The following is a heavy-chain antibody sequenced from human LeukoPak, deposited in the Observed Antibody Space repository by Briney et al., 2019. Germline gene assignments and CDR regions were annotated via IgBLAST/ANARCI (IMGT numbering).Heavy chain of an antibody. D-gene: IGHD2-2*01. CDR2: INHSGST. J-gene: IGHJ6*02. CDR1: GGSFSGYY. CDR3: ARVVVMRYGLYYYYYYGMDV. Sequence: SETLPLTCAVYGGSFSGYYWSWIRQPPGKGLEWIGEINHSGSTNYNPSLKSRVTISVDTSKNQFSLKLSSVTAADTAVYYCARVVVMRYGLYYYYYYGMDVWGQGTTVTVSS. V-gene: IGHV4-34*01.